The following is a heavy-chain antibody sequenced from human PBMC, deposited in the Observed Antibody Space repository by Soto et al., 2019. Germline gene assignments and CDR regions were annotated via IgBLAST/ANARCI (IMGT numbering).Heavy chain of an antibody. V-gene: IGHV3-33*01. D-gene: IGHD4-17*01. J-gene: IGHJ3*02. CDR2: IWYDGSNK. CDR1: GFTFSSYG. Sequence: QVQLVESGGGVVQPGRSLRLSCAASGFTFSSYGMHWVRQAPGKGLVWVAVIWYDGSNKYYADSVKGRFTISRDNSKNTLYLKMNSLRAEDTAVYYCARECGGTVTPGVTGHPHAFDIWGQGTMVTVSS. CDR3: ARECGGTVTPGVTGHPHAFDI.